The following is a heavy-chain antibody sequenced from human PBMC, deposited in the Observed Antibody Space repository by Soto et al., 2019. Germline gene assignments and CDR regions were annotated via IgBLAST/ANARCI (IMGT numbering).Heavy chain of an antibody. CDR1: GGSFNDYY. CDR3: ARQDNRDYSSSYAFDI. Sequence: QLQLHQWGAGLLKPSETMSLTCDVYGGSFNDYYWTWIRQPPGKGLEWIGEINHSGKTNYNPSLKSRDTISVDTPKNEFFLKLNSVTAADTAVYFCARQDNRDYSSSYAFDIWGLGTLVTVSS. J-gene: IGHJ3*02. CDR2: INHSGKT. D-gene: IGHD3-22*01. V-gene: IGHV4-34*01.